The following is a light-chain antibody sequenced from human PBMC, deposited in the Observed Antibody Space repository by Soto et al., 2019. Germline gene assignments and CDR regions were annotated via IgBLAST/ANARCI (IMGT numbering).Light chain of an antibody. Sequence: IVLPQSPGTLSLSPGERATLSCRASQTVRTNYLAWFQHKPGQAPRILIYGASSRATGIPDRFSGSGSGTDFTLTINRLEPEDFAVYFCQQYSDSPLTFGGGTKVEIK. V-gene: IGKV3-20*01. CDR2: GAS. CDR1: QTVRTNY. CDR3: QQYSDSPLT. J-gene: IGKJ4*01.